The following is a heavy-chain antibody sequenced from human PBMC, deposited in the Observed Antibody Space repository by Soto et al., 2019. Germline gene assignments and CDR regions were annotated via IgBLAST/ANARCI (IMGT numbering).Heavy chain of an antibody. CDR1: GFSLSTSGMC. V-gene: IGHV2-70*01. D-gene: IGHD2-15*01. Sequence: SGPTLVNPTQTLTLTCTFSGFSLSTSGMCVSWIRQPPGKALEWLALIDWDDDKYYSTSLKTRLTISKDTSKDQVVLTMTNMDPLDTATFYCARIRGSGGSCVELPIDYWGQGTLVSVSS. CDR2: IDWDDDK. J-gene: IGHJ4*02. CDR3: ARIRGSGGSCVELPIDY.